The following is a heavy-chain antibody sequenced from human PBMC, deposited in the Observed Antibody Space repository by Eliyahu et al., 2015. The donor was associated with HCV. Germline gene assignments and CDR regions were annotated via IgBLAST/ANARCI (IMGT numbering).Heavy chain of an antibody. J-gene: IGHJ4*02. CDR2: TSYDGANK. CDR3: AKDPHPYEKPEWYYFEY. D-gene: IGHD3-3*01. V-gene: IGHV3-30*18. CDR1: GFTFSTYG. Sequence: QVQLVESGGGVVQPGRSLRLSCAASGFTFSTYGMHWVRQAPGKGLEWVAVTSYDGANKYYADSVKGRFTISRDNSKNTLYLQMNSLRAEDTAVYYCAKDPHPYEKPEWYYFEYWGQGTLVTVSS.